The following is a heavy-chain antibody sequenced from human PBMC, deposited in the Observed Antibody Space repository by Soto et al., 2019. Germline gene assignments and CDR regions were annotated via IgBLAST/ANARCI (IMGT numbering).Heavy chain of an antibody. D-gene: IGHD3-9*01. CDR2: IYYSGST. Sequence: SETLSLTCTVSGGSISSYYWSWIRQPPGKGLEWIGYIYYSGSTNYNPSLKSRVTISVDTSKNQFSLKLSSVTAADTAVYYCARDTGSDILTGGPWFDPWGQGTLVTVS. V-gene: IGHV4-59*01. CDR1: GGSISSYY. J-gene: IGHJ5*02. CDR3: ARDTGSDILTGGPWFDP.